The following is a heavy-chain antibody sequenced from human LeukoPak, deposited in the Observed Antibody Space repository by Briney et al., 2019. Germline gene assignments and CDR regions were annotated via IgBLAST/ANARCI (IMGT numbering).Heavy chain of an antibody. CDR1: EYTFTGYY. CDR2: INPNSGGT. CDR3: ARDVLLWFGELSHHVFDY. Sequence: ASVKVSCKASEYTFTGYYIHWVRQAPGQGLEWMGWINPNSGGTNYAQKFQGRVTMTRDTSISTAYMELSRLRSDDTAVYYCARDVLLWFGELSHHVFDYWGQGTLVTVSS. J-gene: IGHJ4*02. D-gene: IGHD3-10*01. V-gene: IGHV1-2*02.